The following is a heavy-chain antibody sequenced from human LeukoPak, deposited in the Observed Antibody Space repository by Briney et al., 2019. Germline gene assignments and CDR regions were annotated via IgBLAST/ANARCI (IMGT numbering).Heavy chain of an antibody. D-gene: IGHD1-26*01. CDR1: GFSFSSYS. V-gene: IGHV3-21*01. J-gene: IGHJ4*02. CDR3: ASGSPAGDY. Sequence: GGSLRLSCAASGFSFSSYSMNWVRQAPGKGLEWVSSISSSKSYIFYADSVKGRFTTSRDNAKNSLYLEMTSLRAEDTAVYYCASGSPAGDYWGQGTLVTVSS. CDR2: ISSSKSYI.